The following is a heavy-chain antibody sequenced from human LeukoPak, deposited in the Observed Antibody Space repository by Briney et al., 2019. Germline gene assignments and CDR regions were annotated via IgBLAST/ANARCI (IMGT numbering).Heavy chain of an antibody. CDR2: IYTSGST. CDR3: ARGRNWGPTFDY. D-gene: IGHD7-27*01. CDR1: GDSISSFY. Sequence: SETLSLTCTVSGDSISSFYWSWIRQPAGKGLEWIGRIYTSGSTNYNPSLKSRVTMSVDTSKNQFSLKLSSVTAADTAVYYCARGRNWGPTFDYWGQGTLVTVSS. V-gene: IGHV4-4*07. J-gene: IGHJ4*02.